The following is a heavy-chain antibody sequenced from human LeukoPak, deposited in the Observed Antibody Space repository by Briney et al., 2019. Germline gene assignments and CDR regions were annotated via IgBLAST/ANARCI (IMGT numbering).Heavy chain of an antibody. D-gene: IGHD4-23*01. CDR3: AKDGSSSYGGTTGFDY. CDR1: GFTLSSYW. Sequence: GGSLRLSCAASGFTLSSYWVSWVRQAPGKGLEWVANIKYDGSEIDYVDSVKGRFTISRDNARNSLYLQMNSLRAEDMALYYCAKDGSSSYGGTTGFDYWGQGTLVTVSS. CDR2: IKYDGSEI. J-gene: IGHJ4*02. V-gene: IGHV3-7*03.